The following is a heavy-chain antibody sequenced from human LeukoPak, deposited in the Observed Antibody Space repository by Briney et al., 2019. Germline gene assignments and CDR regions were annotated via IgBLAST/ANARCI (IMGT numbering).Heavy chain of an antibody. CDR2: INSRGNDK. V-gene: IGHV3-21*01. CDR3: AREGSIVPHQDLDC. D-gene: IGHD2-21*01. Sequence: GGSLRLSCAASGFTFRSYSMNWVRQAPEKGLEWVSSINSRGNDKYYAESVKGRFTISRDNAKNSLYLQMNNLRVEDTAVYYCAREGSIVPHQDLDCWGQGSLVTVSS. J-gene: IGHJ4*02. CDR1: GFTFRSYS.